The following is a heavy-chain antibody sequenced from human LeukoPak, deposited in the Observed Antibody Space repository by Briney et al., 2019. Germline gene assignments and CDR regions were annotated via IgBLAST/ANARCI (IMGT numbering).Heavy chain of an antibody. CDR3: ARPSYSSGSFFDY. J-gene: IGHJ4*02. V-gene: IGHV3-7*01. CDR1: GFTFSSYW. Sequence: GGSLRLSCAASGFTFSSYWMSWVRQAPGKGLEWVANIKQDGSEKYYVDSVKGRFTISRDNAKNSLYLQMNSLRVEDTAVYYCARPSYSSGSFFDYWGQGSLVTVS. CDR2: IKQDGSEK. D-gene: IGHD3-10*01.